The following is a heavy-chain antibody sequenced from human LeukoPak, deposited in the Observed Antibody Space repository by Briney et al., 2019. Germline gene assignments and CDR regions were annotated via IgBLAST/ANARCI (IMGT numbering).Heavy chain of an antibody. V-gene: IGHV3-74*01. CDR1: GFTLSRER. CDR2: INSDGSST. CDR3: ARYRSYLWCSYFDY. D-gene: IGHD3-16*01. Sequence: QSGPTLRHLYAASGFTLSRERMQSVGDAAGKEKKWVSYINSDGSSTIYADCVKGRFTISRDNAKNTLYLQMNSLRAEDTAVYYCARYRSYLWCSYFDYWGQGTLVTVSS. J-gene: IGHJ4*02.